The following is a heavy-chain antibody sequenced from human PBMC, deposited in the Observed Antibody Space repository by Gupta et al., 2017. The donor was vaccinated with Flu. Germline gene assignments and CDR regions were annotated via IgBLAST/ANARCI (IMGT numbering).Heavy chain of an antibody. CDR2: IIPVFGTA. V-gene: IGHV1-69*01. CDR1: FRSYP. Sequence: FRSYPITWVRQAPGQGLEWMGGIIPVFGTANYAQSLRDRVNITADESTGTAYMELSNLRSEDTAVYYCAKSGTYTSSTFDHWGQGTLITVSS. D-gene: IGHD1-7*01. J-gene: IGHJ4*02. CDR3: AKSGTYTSSTFDH.